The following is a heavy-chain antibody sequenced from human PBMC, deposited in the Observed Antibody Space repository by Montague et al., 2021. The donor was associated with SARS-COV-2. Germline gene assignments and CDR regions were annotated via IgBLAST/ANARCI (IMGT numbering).Heavy chain of an antibody. J-gene: IGHJ4*02. D-gene: IGHD4-23*01. CDR1: GFSLSTSGMC. CDR3: ARSYGTTVVTRAFDY. Sequence: VEPTQTLTLTCTFSGFSLSTSGMCVSWIRQPPGNALEWLTLIDWDYDKYYSTSLKTRLTISKDTSKNQLVLTMTNMDPVDTATYYCARSYGTTVVTRAFDYWGQGTLVTVSS. V-gene: IGHV2-70*01. CDR2: IDWDYDK.